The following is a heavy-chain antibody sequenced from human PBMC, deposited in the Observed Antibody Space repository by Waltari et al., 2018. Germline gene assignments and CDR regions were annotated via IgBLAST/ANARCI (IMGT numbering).Heavy chain of an antibody. CDR3: ARDKTMYYYGSGSPFDY. CDR1: GFTFSSYG. V-gene: IGHV3-33*01. D-gene: IGHD3-10*01. J-gene: IGHJ4*02. Sequence: VQLVESGGGLIQPGGSLRLSCAASGFTFSSYGMHWVRQAPGKGLEWVAVIWYDGSNKYYADSVKGRFTISRDNSKNTLYLQMNSLRAEDTAVYYCARDKTMYYYGSGSPFDYWGQGTLVTVSS. CDR2: IWYDGSNK.